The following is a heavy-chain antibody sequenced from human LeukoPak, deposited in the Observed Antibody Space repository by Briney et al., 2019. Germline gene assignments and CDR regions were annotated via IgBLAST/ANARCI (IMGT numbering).Heavy chain of an antibody. CDR3: ASAWNDYKDY. Sequence: SETLSLTCSVYGGSFSGYYWSWIRQPPGKGLEWIGEINHSGSTNYNPSLKSRVTISVDTSKNQFSLKLSSVTATDTAVYYCASAWNDYKDYWGQGTLVTVPS. D-gene: IGHD4-11*01. V-gene: IGHV4-34*01. J-gene: IGHJ4*02. CDR1: GGSFSGYY. CDR2: INHSGST.